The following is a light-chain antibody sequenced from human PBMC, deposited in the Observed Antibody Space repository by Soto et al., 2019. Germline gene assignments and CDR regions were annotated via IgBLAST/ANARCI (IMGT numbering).Light chain of an antibody. CDR1: SSDVGAYRY. V-gene: IGLV2-14*01. J-gene: IGLJ3*02. Sequence: QSVLTQPASVSGSPGQSITISCTGSSSDVGAYRYVSWFQQHPGRAPNLIIYEVSNRPSGVSDRFSGSKSGNTASLTISGLKAEDEADYHCSSYTTTTAWVFGGGTQLTVL. CDR3: SSYTTTTAWV. CDR2: EVS.